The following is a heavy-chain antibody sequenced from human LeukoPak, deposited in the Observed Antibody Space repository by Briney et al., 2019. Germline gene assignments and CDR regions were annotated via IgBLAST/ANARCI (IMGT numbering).Heavy chain of an antibody. CDR1: GGSISSGSYY. J-gene: IGHJ4*02. Sequence: SETLSLTCTVSGGSISSGSYYWSWIRQPAGKGLEWIGRIYTSGSTNYNPSLKSRITISLDTSKNQFSLKLSSVTAADTAVYYCARGGPVAGLFAYWGQGTLVTVSS. CDR3: ARGGPVAGLFAY. CDR2: IYTSGST. D-gene: IGHD6-19*01. V-gene: IGHV4-61*02.